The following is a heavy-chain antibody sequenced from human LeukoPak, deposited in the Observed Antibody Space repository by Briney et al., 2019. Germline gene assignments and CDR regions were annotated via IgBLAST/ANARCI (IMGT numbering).Heavy chain of an antibody. D-gene: IGHD1-1*01. CDR3: ARRRDWNDVLDS. V-gene: IGHV4-34*01. Sequence: PSETLSLTCAVYGESFSDYYWSWIRQPPEKGLEWIGQISHDGNTNYNPSLKSRVTLSTDTSKNQFSLRLTSVTTADPAIYYCARRRDWNDVLDSWGQGTPVTVSS. CDR2: ISHDGNT. CDR1: GESFSDYY. J-gene: IGHJ4*02.